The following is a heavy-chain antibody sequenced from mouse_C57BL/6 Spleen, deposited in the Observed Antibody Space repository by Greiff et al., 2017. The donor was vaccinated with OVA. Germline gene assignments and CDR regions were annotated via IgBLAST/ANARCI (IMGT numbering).Heavy chain of an antibody. D-gene: IGHD2-4*01. J-gene: IGHJ1*03. Sequence: QVQLQQPGAELVKPGASVKVSCKASGYTFTSYWMHWVKQRPGQGLEWIGRIHPSDSDTNYNQKFKGKATLTVDKSSSTAYMQLSSLTSEDSAVYYCAIPTSYDYDVGYFDVWGTGTTVTVSS. V-gene: IGHV1-74*01. CDR3: AIPTSYDYDVGYFDV. CDR1: GYTFTSYW. CDR2: IHPSDSDT.